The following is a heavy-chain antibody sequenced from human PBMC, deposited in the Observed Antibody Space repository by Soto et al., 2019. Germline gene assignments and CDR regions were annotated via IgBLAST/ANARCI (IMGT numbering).Heavy chain of an antibody. CDR3: TRDQSRSWYGYYYYYYGMDV. J-gene: IGHJ6*02. CDR2: IRSKAYGGTT. CDR1: GFTFGDYA. Sequence: PGGSLRLSCTASGFTFGDYAMSWVRQAPGKGLEWVGFIRSKAYGGTTEYAASVKGRFTISRDDSKSIAYLQMNSLKTEDTAVYDCTRDQSRSWYGYYYYYYGMDVWGQGTTVTVSS. D-gene: IGHD6-13*01. V-gene: IGHV3-49*04.